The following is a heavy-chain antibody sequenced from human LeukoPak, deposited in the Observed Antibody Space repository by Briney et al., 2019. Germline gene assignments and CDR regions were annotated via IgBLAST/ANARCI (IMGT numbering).Heavy chain of an antibody. CDR3: AREAGLGAVNNWFDP. V-gene: IGHV4-59*01. CDR2: IYYSGST. Sequence: PSETLPLTCTVSGGSISSYYWSWIRQPPGKGLEWIGYIYYSGSTNYNPSLKSRVTISVDTSKNQLSLKLSSVTAADTAVYYCAREAGLGAVNNWFDPWGQGTLVTVSS. J-gene: IGHJ5*02. CDR1: GGSISSYY. D-gene: IGHD6-19*01.